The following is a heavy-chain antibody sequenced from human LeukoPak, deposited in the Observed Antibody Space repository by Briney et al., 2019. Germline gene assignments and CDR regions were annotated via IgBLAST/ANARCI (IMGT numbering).Heavy chain of an antibody. CDR3: AKPASSGWYPGELPGDY. D-gene: IGHD6-19*01. J-gene: IGHJ4*02. V-gene: IGHV3-30*18. CDR2: ISYDGSNK. CDR1: GFTFSSYG. Sequence: PGRSLRLSCAASGFTFSSYGMHWVRQAPGKGLEWVAVISYDGSNKYYADSVKGRFTISRDNSKNTLYLQMNSLRAEDTAVYYCAKPASSGWYPGELPGDYWGRGTLVTVSS.